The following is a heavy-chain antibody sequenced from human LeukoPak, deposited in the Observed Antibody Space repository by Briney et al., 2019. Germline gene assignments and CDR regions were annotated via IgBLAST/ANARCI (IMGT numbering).Heavy chain of an antibody. J-gene: IGHJ4*02. CDR1: GFTFSSYA. D-gene: IGHD1-26*01. V-gene: IGHV3-30*02. CDR3: AKENSGSSGYFDY. CDR2: IRYDGSNK. Sequence: GGSLRLSCAASGFTFSSYAMHWVRQAPGKGLEWVAFIRYDGSNKYYADSVKGRFTISRDNSKNSLYLQMNSLRTEDTALYYCAKENSGSSGYFDYWGQGTLVTVSS.